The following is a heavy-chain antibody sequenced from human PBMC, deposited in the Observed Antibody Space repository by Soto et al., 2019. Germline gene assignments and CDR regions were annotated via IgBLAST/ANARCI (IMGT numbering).Heavy chain of an antibody. CDR3: ARDRAPGWAYYYGMDV. Sequence: ASVKVSCKASGDTFTSYYMHWVRQAPGQGLEWMGIINPSSGSTSYAQKFQGRVTMTRDTSTSTVYMELSSLRSEDTAVYYCARDRAPGWAYYYGMDVWGQGTTVTVSS. D-gene: IGHD1-26*01. J-gene: IGHJ6*02. CDR2: INPSSGST. CDR1: GDTFTSYY. V-gene: IGHV1-46*03.